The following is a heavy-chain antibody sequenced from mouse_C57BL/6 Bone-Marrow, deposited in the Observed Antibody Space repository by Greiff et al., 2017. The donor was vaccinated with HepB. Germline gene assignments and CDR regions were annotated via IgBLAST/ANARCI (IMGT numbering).Heavy chain of an antibody. V-gene: IGHV1-69*01. J-gene: IGHJ2*01. Sequence: QVQLQQPGAELVMPGASVKLSCKASGYTFTSYWMHWVKQRPGQGLEWIGEIDPSDSYTNYNQKFKGKSTLTVDKSSSTAYMQLSSLTSEDSAVYYCASAVGSSYLFDYWGQGTTLTVSS. CDR1: GYTFTSYW. CDR3: ASAVGSSYLFDY. D-gene: IGHD1-1*01. CDR2: IDPSDSYT.